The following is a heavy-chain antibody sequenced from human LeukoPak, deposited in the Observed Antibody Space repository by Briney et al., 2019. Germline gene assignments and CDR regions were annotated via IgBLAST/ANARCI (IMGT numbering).Heavy chain of an antibody. D-gene: IGHD1-1*01. CDR3: ARPLTTNWYPGFDY. Sequence: GGSLRLSCAASGFTFSSYSMYWVRQAPGKGLEWISYISSSGSGTTYYADSVKGRFTISRDNARNSLYLQMNSVRVEDTAVYYCARPLTTNWYPGFDYWGQGTLVTVSS. CDR1: GFTFSSYS. CDR2: ISSSGSGTT. V-gene: IGHV3-48*01. J-gene: IGHJ4*02.